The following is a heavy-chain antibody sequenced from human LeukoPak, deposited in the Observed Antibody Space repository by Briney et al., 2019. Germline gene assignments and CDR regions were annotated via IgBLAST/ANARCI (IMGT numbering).Heavy chain of an antibody. J-gene: IGHJ4*02. V-gene: IGHV1-2*02. CDR3: ARDRIPLVRVSGQFDL. CDR2: ISPKGGSP. Sequence: ASVKVSCKTSGFTFIAYTIHWVRQAPGQGLQWMGWISPKGGSPEVAQNFAGRVTLTTETRVRTVFMELTRLRPDDTAVYFCARDRIPLVRVSGQFDLWGQGSLVTVSS. CDR1: GFTFIAYT. D-gene: IGHD2-21*01.